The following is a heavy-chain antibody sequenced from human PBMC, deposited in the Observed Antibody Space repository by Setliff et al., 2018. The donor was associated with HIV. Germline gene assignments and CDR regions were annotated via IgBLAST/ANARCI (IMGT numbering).Heavy chain of an antibody. Sequence: GESLKISCKASGYSFSDYWIGWVRQMPGKGLEWMGIIFPDDSDTRYSPSFQGHVTISADKSISTVYLQWSSLKASDTAIYYCARLGDDNSGYYQFWGQGTLVTVSS. J-gene: IGHJ4*02. CDR3: ARLGDDNSGYYQF. CDR1: GYSFSDYW. D-gene: IGHD3-22*01. CDR2: IFPDDSDT. V-gene: IGHV5-51*01.